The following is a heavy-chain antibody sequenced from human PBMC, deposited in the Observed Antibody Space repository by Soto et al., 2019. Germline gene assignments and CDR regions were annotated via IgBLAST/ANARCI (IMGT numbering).Heavy chain of an antibody. Sequence: VQLLESGGGLVQPGGSLRLSCGVSGFTFSTYAMSWVRQAPGKGLEYIGYITYSGRTFYNPSLKSRVTMSVDTPKNQFSLEVRSVTAADTAVYYCARERQVGPSSGRFDPWGQGTLVTVSS. CDR2: ITYSGRT. J-gene: IGHJ5*02. V-gene: IGHV4-59*06. D-gene: IGHD1-26*01. CDR3: ARERQVGPSSGRFDP. CDR1: GFTFSTYA.